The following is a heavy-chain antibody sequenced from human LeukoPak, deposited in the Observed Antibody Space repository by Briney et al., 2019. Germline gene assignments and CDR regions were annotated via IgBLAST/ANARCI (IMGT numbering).Heavy chain of an antibody. Sequence: SVKVSCKASGGTFSSYAISWVRQAPGQGLEWMGRIIPILGIANYAQKFQGRVTITADKSTSTAYMELSSLRSEDTAVYYCARRRTIVGATRNYYYGMDVWGQGTTVTVSS. CDR2: IIPILGIA. J-gene: IGHJ6*02. CDR3: ARRRTIVGATRNYYYGMDV. CDR1: GGTFSSYA. V-gene: IGHV1-69*04. D-gene: IGHD1-26*01.